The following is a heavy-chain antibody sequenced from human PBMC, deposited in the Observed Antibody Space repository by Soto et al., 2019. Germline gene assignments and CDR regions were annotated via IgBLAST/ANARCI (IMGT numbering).Heavy chain of an antibody. CDR2: IIPIFGTA. D-gene: IGHD6-19*01. CDR1: GGTFSSYA. V-gene: IGHV1-69*01. J-gene: IGHJ6*02. Sequence: QVQLVQSGAELKKPGSSVKVSCTASGGTFSSYAISWVRQAPGQGLEWMGGIIPIFGTANYAQKFQGRVTITEDESTSTAYMELISLRSEDTAVYYCASNTRTIAVAGRGGSYYGMDGWGQGTTVTVSS. CDR3: ASNTRTIAVAGRGGSYYGMDG.